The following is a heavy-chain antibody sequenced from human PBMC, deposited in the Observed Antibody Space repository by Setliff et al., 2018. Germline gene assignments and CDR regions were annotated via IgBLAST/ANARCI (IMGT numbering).Heavy chain of an antibody. Sequence: KASETLSLTCAVYGGSFSGYYWSWIRQPPGKGLEWIGEVNHSGSTNYNPSLKSRVTISVDTSENQFSLKLSSVTAADTAVYYCARAIYSSGWYLRYYYYMDVWGKGTTVTVSS. CDR3: ARAIYSSGWYLRYYYYMDV. V-gene: IGHV4-34*01. CDR1: GGSFSGYY. CDR2: VNHSGST. D-gene: IGHD6-19*01. J-gene: IGHJ6*03.